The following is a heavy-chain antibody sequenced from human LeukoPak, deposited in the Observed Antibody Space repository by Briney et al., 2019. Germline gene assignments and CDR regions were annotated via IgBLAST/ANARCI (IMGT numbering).Heavy chain of an antibody. CDR3: ARAGEVLRYFDWLPLSYYYGMDV. D-gene: IGHD3-9*01. V-gene: IGHV1-18*01. Sequence: GGSLRLSCAASGFTFSSYAISWVRQAPGQGLEWMGWISAYNGNTNYAQKLQGRVTMTTDTSTSTAYMELRSLRSDDTAVYYCARAGEVLRYFDWLPLSYYYGMDVWGQGTTVTVSS. CDR2: ISAYNGNT. J-gene: IGHJ6*02. CDR1: GFTFSSYA.